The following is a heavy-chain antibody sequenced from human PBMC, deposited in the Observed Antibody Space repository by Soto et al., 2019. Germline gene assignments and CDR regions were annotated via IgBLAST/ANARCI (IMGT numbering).Heavy chain of an antibody. Sequence: VQLVESGGCVVKPGGSLSLSCAASGFTFSNAWMSWVRQAPGKGLEWVGRINNKANGEKTDYAVPVKGRFTITRNESKDTLYLQRSGLKTEDTAVYYCTAEGYPVDNWGQGTLVTVSS. CDR2: INNKANGEKT. V-gene: IGHV3-15*01. CDR3: TAEGYPVDN. J-gene: IGHJ4*02. CDR1: GFTFSNAW. D-gene: IGHD6-13*01.